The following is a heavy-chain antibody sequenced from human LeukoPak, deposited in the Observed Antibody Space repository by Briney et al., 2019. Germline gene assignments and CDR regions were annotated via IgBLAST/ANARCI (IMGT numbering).Heavy chain of an antibody. CDR2: IIPIFGTA. D-gene: IGHD3-22*01. CDR3: ARDLSQYYYDSSGYAPFDP. V-gene: IGHV1-69*05. J-gene: IGHJ5*02. CDR1: GGTFSSYA. Sequence: SVKVSCKASGGTFSSYAISWVRQAPGQGLEWMGGIIPIFGTANYAQTFQGRVTITTDESTSTAYMELSSLRSEDTAVYYCARDLSQYYYDSSGYAPFDPWGQGTLVTVSS.